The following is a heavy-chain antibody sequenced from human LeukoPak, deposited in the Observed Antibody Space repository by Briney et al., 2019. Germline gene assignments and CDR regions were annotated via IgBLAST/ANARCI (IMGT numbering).Heavy chain of an antibody. CDR3: ARTEYYFDY. CDR2: IYFSGST. J-gene: IGHJ4*02. D-gene: IGHD3-10*01. Sequence: SETLSVTCTVSGVSFSSYYWSWLRQPPGKRLEWIGYIYFSGSTNYNPSLKSRVTISVDTSKNQFSLKLSSVTAADTAVYYCARTEYYFDYWGQGMMVTVSS. CDR1: GVSFSSYY. V-gene: IGHV4-59*01.